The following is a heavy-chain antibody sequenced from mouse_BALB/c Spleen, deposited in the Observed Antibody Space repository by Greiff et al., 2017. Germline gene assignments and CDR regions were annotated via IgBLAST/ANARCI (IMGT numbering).Heavy chain of an antibody. CDR3: ARYYGNYGRYFDV. CDR2: ISTYYGDA. D-gene: IGHD2-1*01. V-gene: IGHV1S137*01. J-gene: IGHJ1*01. CDR1: GYTFTDYA. Sequence: VKLMESGAELVRPGVSVKISCKGSGYTFTDYAMHWVKQSHAKSLEWIGVISTYYGDASYNQKFKGKATMTVDKSSSTAYMELARLTSEDSAIYYCARYYGNYGRYFDVWGAGTTVTVSS.